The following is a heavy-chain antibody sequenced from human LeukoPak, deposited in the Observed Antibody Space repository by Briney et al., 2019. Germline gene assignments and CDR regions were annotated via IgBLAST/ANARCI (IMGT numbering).Heavy chain of an antibody. CDR2: IASDGDT. CDR1: GFTFNNYG. Sequence: GGSPRLSCTASGFTFNNYGMHWVRQAPGKGLEWVSSIASDGDTFYAGSVKGRFTISRDISTNTLQLQMNSLRADDTAVYFCANEAHRHLDLHNWGQGTLVTVSA. J-gene: IGHJ4*02. CDR3: ANEAHRHLDLHN. V-gene: IGHV3-23*01.